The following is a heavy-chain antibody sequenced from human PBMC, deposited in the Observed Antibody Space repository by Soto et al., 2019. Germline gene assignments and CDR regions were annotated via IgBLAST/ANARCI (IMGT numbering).Heavy chain of an antibody. CDR2: IKPGTSDI. J-gene: IGHJ4*02. Sequence: GESLKISCKGAGYKFGSAWIGWVRQMPGKGLEWMGIIKPGTSDIRYSPSCRGHVTISADEAVSTAYLQWSSLKASDTAMYYCARQLSHICDSWGQGTLVTVSS. V-gene: IGHV5-51*01. CDR3: ARQLSHICDS. D-gene: IGHD3-3*02. CDR1: GYKFGSAW.